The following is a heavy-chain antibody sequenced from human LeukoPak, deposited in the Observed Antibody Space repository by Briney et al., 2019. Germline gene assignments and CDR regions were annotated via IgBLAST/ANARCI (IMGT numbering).Heavy chain of an antibody. D-gene: IGHD3-16*01. CDR1: GFSLSTSW. Sequence: PGGSLRLSCAASGFSLSTSWMLWVRQTPGKGLVWLSRISPDGSSTSYADSVKGRFTVSRDIARNTVTLQMNSLRAEDSAVYYCARLQGITPQPMTEGFDIWGRGTMVTVSS. CDR3: ARLQGITPQPMTEGFDI. V-gene: IGHV3-74*01. J-gene: IGHJ3*02. CDR2: ISPDGSST.